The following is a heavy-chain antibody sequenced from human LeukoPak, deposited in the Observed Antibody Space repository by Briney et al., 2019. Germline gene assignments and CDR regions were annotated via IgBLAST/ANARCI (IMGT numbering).Heavy chain of an antibody. CDR1: GFTFSSYA. Sequence: AGGSLRLSCAASGFTFSSYAMHWVRQAPGKGLEWVAVISYDGSNKYYADSVKGRFTISRDNSKNTLYLQMNSLRAEDTAVYYCARARRGVHNWFDPWGQGTLVTVSS. J-gene: IGHJ5*02. D-gene: IGHD3-10*01. CDR3: ARARRGVHNWFDP. V-gene: IGHV3-30*04. CDR2: ISYDGSNK.